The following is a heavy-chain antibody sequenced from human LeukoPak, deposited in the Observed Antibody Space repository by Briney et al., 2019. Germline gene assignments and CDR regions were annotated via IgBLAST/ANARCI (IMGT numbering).Heavy chain of an antibody. CDR3: ARTRDLGPDY. CDR1: GDSVSSNSAA. Sequence: SQTLSLTCVISGDSVSSNSAAWNWIRQSPSRGLEWLGRTYYRSKWYYHYAVSMKSRITVNPDTSKNQFSLQLNSVTPEDTAEYYCARTRDLGPDYWGQGTLVTVSS. CDR2: TYYRSKWYY. J-gene: IGHJ4*02. V-gene: IGHV6-1*01. D-gene: IGHD1-26*01.